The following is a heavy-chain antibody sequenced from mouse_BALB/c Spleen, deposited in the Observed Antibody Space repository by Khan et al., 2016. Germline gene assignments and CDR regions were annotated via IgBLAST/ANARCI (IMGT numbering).Heavy chain of an antibody. CDR2: ISSGGSYT. V-gene: IGHV5-6*01. CDR1: GFTFSNYA. Sequence: EVELVESGGDLVKPGGSLNLSCAASGFTFSNYAMSWVRQTPDKRLEWVATISSGGSYTYYPDSVKGRFTISRDNAKNTLYLQMSSLKSEDTAIYYCDIQLDVSSSDDAMDYWGQGTSVTVSS. CDR3: DIQLDVSSSDDAMDY. J-gene: IGHJ4*01. D-gene: IGHD1-1*01.